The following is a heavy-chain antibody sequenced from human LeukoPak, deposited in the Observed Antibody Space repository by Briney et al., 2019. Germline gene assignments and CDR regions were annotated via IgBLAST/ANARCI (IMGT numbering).Heavy chain of an antibody. D-gene: IGHD3-3*01. CDR2: IRYDGSNK. Sequence: GGSLRLSCAASGFTFSSYGMHWVRQAPGKGLEWVAFIRYDGSNKYYADSVKGRFTISRDNSKNTLYLQMNSLRAEDTAVYYCAKPPNYDFWSGLDYWGQGTLVTVSS. V-gene: IGHV3-30*02. J-gene: IGHJ4*02. CDR1: GFTFSSYG. CDR3: AKPPNYDFWSGLDY.